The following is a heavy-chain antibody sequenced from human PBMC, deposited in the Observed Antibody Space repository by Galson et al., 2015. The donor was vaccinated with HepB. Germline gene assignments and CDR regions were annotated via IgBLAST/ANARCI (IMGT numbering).Heavy chain of an antibody. V-gene: IGHV1-3*01. J-gene: IGHJ5*02. CDR1: GYIFTSYV. CDR3: AREYVSGSSAHWSWFDP. Sequence: SVKVSCKASGYIFTSYVIHWVRQAPGQRLEWMGWINAGNGNTKYSQKFQDRVIITRDTSATTASMELSSLRSEDTAVYYCAREYVSGSSAHWSWFDPWGQGTLVTVSS. CDR2: INAGNGNT. D-gene: IGHD3-10*01.